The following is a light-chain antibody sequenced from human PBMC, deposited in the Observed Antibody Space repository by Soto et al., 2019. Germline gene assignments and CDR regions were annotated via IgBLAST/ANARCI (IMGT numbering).Light chain of an antibody. J-gene: IGLJ2*01. CDR2: GVT. Sequence: QSALTQPPSASGSPGQSVTISCIGTSSDVGGYNYVSWYQQHPGKAPKLMIYGVTKRPSGVPDRFSGSKSGNTASLTVSGLQAEDEADYYCSSFAGSNNLEVFGGGTKLTVL. CDR3: SSFAGSNNLEV. CDR1: SSDVGGYNY. V-gene: IGLV2-8*01.